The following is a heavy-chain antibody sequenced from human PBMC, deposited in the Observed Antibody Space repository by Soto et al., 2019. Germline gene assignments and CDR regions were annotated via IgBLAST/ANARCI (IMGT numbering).Heavy chain of an antibody. V-gene: IGHV4-34*01. D-gene: IGHD6-6*01. CDR3: ARGRGGEQLVDYYYYGMDV. Sequence: SETLSPTCAVYGGSFSGYYWSWIRQPAGKGLEWIGEINHSGSTNYNPSLKSRVTISVDTSKNQFSLKLSSVTAADTAVYYCARGRGGEQLVDYYYYGMDVWGQGTTVTVSS. CDR2: INHSGST. CDR1: GGSFSGYY. J-gene: IGHJ6*02.